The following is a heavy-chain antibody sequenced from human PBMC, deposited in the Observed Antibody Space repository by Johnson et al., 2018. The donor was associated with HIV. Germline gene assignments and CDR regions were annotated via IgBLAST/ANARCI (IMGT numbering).Heavy chain of an antibody. J-gene: IGHJ3*02. CDR3: ANDRAMDSSGWYDGFDI. V-gene: IGHV3-30*02. CDR2: IRYDGSNK. Sequence: QVQLVESGGGLVQPGGSLRLSCAASGFTFSSYAMHWVRQAPGKWLEWVAFIRYDGSNKYYADYVKGRFTISRDNSKNTLYIQMNSRRAEDTAVFYCANDRAMDSSGWYDGFDIWGQGTMVTVSS. CDR1: GFTFSSYA. D-gene: IGHD6-19*01.